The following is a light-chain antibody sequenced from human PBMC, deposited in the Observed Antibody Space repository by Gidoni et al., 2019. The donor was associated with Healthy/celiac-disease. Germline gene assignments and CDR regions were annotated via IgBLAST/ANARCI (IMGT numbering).Light chain of an antibody. CDR2: LGS. CDR1: QSLLHSNGYNY. CDR3: MQALQTPPWT. J-gene: IGKJ1*01. Sequence: DCVMTQSLLSLPVTPGEPASIPCRSSQSLLHSNGYNYLDWYLQKPGQSPQLLIYLGSNRASGVPDRISGSGSGTDFTLKISRVEAEDVGVYYCMQALQTPPWTFGQGTKVEIK. V-gene: IGKV2-28*01.